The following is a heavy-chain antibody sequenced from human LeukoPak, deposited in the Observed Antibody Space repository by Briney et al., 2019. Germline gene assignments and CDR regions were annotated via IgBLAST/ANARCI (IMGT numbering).Heavy chain of an antibody. V-gene: IGHV3-30*02. CDR2: IRYDGSNK. Sequence: GGSLRLSCAASGFTFSSYGMHWVRQAPGKGLEWVAFIRYDGSNKYYADSVKGRFTISRDNAKNSLYLQMNSLRAEDTAVYYCARSGRFLEWLPDYWGQGTLVTVSS. CDR3: ARSGRFLEWLPDY. J-gene: IGHJ4*02. D-gene: IGHD3-3*01. CDR1: GFTFSSYG.